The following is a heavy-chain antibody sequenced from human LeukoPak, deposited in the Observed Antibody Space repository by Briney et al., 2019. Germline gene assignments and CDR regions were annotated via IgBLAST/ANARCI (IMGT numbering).Heavy chain of an antibody. J-gene: IGHJ6*02. CDR2: IYYSGST. Sequence: SETLPLTCTVSGGSISSYYWGWIRQPPGKGLEWIGSIYYSGSTYYNPSLKSRVTISVDTSKNQFSLKLSSVTAADTAVYYCARVAGFSYYYYGMDVWGQGTTVTVSS. CDR1: GGSISSYY. D-gene: IGHD1-1*01. V-gene: IGHV4-39*07. CDR3: ARVAGFSYYYYGMDV.